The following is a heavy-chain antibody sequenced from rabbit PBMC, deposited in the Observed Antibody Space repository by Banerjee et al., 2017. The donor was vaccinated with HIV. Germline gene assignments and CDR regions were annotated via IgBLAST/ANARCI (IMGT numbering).Heavy chain of an antibody. CDR2: IYGGSSGST. V-gene: IGHV1S40*01. CDR3: ARDLAGVTGWNFGL. CDR1: GFSFSSSYY. Sequence: QSLEESGGDLVKPEGSLTLTCTASGFSFSSSYYMCWVRQAPGKGLEWVACIYGGSSGSTYYATWAKGRFTISKTSSTTVTLQMTSLTAADTATYFCARDLAGVTGWNFGLWGPGTLVTDS. D-gene: IGHD4-1*01. J-gene: IGHJ4*01.